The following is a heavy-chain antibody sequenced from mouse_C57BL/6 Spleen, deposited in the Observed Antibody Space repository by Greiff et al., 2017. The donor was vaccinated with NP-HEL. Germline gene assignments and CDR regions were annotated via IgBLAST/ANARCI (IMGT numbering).Heavy chain of an antibody. CDR1: GFTFSSYA. Sequence: EVNVVESGGGLVKPGGSLKLSCAASGFTFSSYAMSWVRQTPEKRLEWVATISDGGSYTYYPDNVKGRFTISRDNAKNNLYLQMSHLKSEDTAMYYCARDRGLYSNYGYFDVWGTGTTVTVSS. J-gene: IGHJ1*03. D-gene: IGHD2-5*01. CDR2: ISDGGSYT. V-gene: IGHV5-4*01. CDR3: ARDRGLYSNYGYFDV.